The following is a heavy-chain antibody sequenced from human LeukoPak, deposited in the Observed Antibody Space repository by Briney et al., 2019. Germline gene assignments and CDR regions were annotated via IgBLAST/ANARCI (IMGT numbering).Heavy chain of an antibody. CDR1: GFTFSSYA. CDR3: AKDWAQWLGLQLYMDV. V-gene: IGHV3-23*01. J-gene: IGHJ6*03. D-gene: IGHD6-19*01. Sequence: GGSLRLSCAASGFTFSSYAMTWVRQAPGKGLEWVSTISGTTGNTYYADSVKGRFTISRDNSKNTLFLQMNSLRAEDTAAYYCAKDWAQWLGLQLYMDVWGKGTTVTVSS. CDR2: ISGTTGNT.